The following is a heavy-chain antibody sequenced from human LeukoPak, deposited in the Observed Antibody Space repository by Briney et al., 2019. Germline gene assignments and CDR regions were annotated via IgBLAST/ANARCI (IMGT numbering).Heavy chain of an antibody. CDR2: MNPNSGNT. J-gene: IGHJ3*02. D-gene: IGHD2-21*01. V-gene: IGHV1-8*03. Sequence: ASEKVSCKASGYTFTSYDINWVRQATGQGLEWMGWMNPNSGNTGYAQKFQGRVTITRNTSISTAYMELSSLRSEDTAVYYCARGHVASDAFDIWGQGTMVTVSS. CDR1: GYTFTSYD. CDR3: ARGHVASDAFDI.